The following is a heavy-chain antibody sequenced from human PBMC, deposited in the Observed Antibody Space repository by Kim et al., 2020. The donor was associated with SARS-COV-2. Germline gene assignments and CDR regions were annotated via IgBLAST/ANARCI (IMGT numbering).Heavy chain of an antibody. V-gene: IGHV1-18*01. CDR1: DYRFTRYG. CDR3: ARETFMVRFDP. CDR2: VNGYNSKT. J-gene: IGHJ5*02. Sequence: ASLKVSCKASDYRFTRYGISWVRQAPGQGLEWMGWVNGYNSKTNYAQKFQGRVTMTLDASASTAYMELRSLGFDDTAVYYCARETFMVRFDPWGQGTLVTVSS. D-gene: IGHD3-10*01.